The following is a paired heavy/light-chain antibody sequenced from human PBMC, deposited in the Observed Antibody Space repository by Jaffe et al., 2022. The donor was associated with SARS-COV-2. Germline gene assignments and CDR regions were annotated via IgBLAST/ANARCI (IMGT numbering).Heavy chain of an antibody. J-gene: IGHJ4*02. V-gene: IGHV3-33*01. CDR2: IWNDGTTT. Sequence: VQLVESGGGVVQPGRSLRLSCAASEFSFSTSGMHWVRQAPGKGLEWVAVIWNDGTTTYYAESVKGRFTISRDNPKNTLYLQMSSLRAEDTAVYYCARDASLHTHMGIYYFELWGQGTQVTVSS. CDR1: EFSFSTSG. CDR3: ARDASLHTHMGIYYFEL. D-gene: IGHD5-18*01.
Light chain of an antibody. Sequence: QSALTQPPSASGSPGQSVTISCTGTSSDIGGYDYVSWYQQYPGKAPKLMIYEVSKRPSGVPDRFSGSKSGNTASLTVSGLQAEDEADYYCSSYAGSNNLLFGGGTKLTVL. CDR3: SSYAGSNNLL. V-gene: IGLV2-8*01. CDR1: SSDIGGYDY. J-gene: IGLJ2*01. CDR2: EVS.